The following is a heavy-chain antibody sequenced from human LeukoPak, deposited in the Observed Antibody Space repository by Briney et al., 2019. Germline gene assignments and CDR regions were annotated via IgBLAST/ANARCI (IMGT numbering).Heavy chain of an antibody. J-gene: IGHJ4*02. D-gene: IGHD4-11*01. CDR2: INPNSGGT. CDR3: ARDAIVRDYSNSDY. V-gene: IGHV1-2*02. CDR1: GYTFTGYY. Sequence: ASVKVSFKASGYTFTGYYIHWVRQAPGQGREWMGWINPNSGGTNYAQKFQGRVTMTRDTSISPAYMELSRLTSDDTAVYYCARDAIVRDYSNSDYWGQGTLVTVSS.